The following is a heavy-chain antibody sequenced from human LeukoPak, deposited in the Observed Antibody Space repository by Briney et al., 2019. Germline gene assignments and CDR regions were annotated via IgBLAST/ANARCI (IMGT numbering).Heavy chain of an antibody. CDR3: ARGSYYDSKDY. J-gene: IGHJ4*02. CDR2: IYTSGST. CDR1: GGSISSGSYY. Sequence: SETLSLTCTVSGGSISSGSYYWSWIRQPAGKGLEWIGRIYTSGSTNYNPSLKGRVTISVDTSKNQFSLKLSSVTAADTAVYYCARGSYYDSKDYWGQGTLVTVSS. V-gene: IGHV4-61*02. D-gene: IGHD3-22*01.